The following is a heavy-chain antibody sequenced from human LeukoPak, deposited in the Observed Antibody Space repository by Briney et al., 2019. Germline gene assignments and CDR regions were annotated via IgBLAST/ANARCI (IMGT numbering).Heavy chain of an antibody. CDR3: AIENYYDGSGFSKAFDY. CDR1: GYTFTAKF. Sequence: GASVKVSCKTSGYTFTAKFLHWLRQAPGQGPEWMAGIEPNSGVTVYGPKFRDRVTVTRDTSVSTAYMELSGLTSDDTALYYRAIENYYDGSGFSKAFDYWGQGTQIIVSS. J-gene: IGHJ4*02. CDR2: IEPNSGVT. D-gene: IGHD3-22*01. V-gene: IGHV1-2*02.